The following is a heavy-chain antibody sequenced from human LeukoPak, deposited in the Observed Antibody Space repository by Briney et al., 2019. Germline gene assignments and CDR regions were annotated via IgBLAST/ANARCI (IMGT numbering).Heavy chain of an antibody. Sequence: GGSLRLSCAASGFTVSSNYMSWVRQAPGKGLEWVSVIYSGGSTYYADSVKGRFTISRDNSKNTLYLQMNSLRAEDTAVYYCASGGYYDSSGTPFGYWGQGTLVTVSS. D-gene: IGHD3-22*01. V-gene: IGHV3-66*01. J-gene: IGHJ4*02. CDR1: GFTVSSNY. CDR2: IYSGGST. CDR3: ASGGYYDSSGTPFGY.